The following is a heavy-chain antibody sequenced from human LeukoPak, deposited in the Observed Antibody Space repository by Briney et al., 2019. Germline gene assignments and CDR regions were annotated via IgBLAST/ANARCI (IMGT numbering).Heavy chain of an antibody. D-gene: IGHD3-10*01. Sequence: GGSLRLSCAASGFTVSSNYMSWVRQAPGRGLEWVSVIYSGGSTYYADSVKGRFTISRDNSKNTLYLQMNSLRAEDTAVYYCARARELLFPDIYYYGMDVWGQGTTVTVSS. J-gene: IGHJ6*02. CDR2: IYSGGST. CDR3: ARARELLFPDIYYYGMDV. CDR1: GFTVSSNY. V-gene: IGHV3-66*01.